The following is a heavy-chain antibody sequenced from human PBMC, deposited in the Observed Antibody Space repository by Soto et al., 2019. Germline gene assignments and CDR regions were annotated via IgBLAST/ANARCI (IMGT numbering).Heavy chain of an antibody. CDR3: ARDLGWFCNYTGCYSTDY. V-gene: IGHV1-18*01. CDR2: ISPYNGNT. D-gene: IGHD2-15*01. J-gene: IGHJ4*02. CDR1: GYTFTTYG. Sequence: QVQLVQSGAEVKKPGASVKVSCKASGYTFTTYGVSWVRQAPGQGLEWMGWISPYNGNTTYAQNFQGRVTMTTDTSTNTVHMELRSLRSADTAMYYCARDLGWFCNYTGCYSTDYWGRGTLVTVSS.